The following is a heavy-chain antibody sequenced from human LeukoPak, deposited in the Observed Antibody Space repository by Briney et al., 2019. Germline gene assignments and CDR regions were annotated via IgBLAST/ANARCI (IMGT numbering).Heavy chain of an antibody. Sequence: GGSLRLSCAASGFTVSNNYMNWVRQAPGKGLEWVSLIYSGGTTYYADSVKGRFTISRDNSKNTLYLQMNSLRAEDTAVYYCARGPSGYDPYYYMDVWGKGTTVTVSS. CDR3: ARGPSGYDPYYYMDV. V-gene: IGHV3-53*01. CDR2: IYSGGTT. J-gene: IGHJ6*03. D-gene: IGHD5-12*01. CDR1: GFTVSNNY.